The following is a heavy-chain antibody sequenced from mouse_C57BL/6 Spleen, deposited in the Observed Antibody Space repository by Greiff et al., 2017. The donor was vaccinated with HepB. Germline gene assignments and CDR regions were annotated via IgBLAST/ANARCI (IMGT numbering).Heavy chain of an antibody. CDR3: ARQTAQPYYFDY. Sequence: EVKLMESGGGLVKPGGSLKLSCAASGFTFSSYTMSWVRQTPEKRLEWVATISGGGGNTYYPDSVKGRFTISRDNAKNTLYLQMSSLRSEDTALYYCARQTAQPYYFDYWGQGTTLTVSS. CDR2: ISGGGGNT. J-gene: IGHJ2*01. CDR1: GFTFSSYT. D-gene: IGHD3-2*02. V-gene: IGHV5-9*01.